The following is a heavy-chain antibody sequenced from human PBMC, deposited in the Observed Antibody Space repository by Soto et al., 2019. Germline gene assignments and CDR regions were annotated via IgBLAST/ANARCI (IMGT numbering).Heavy chain of an antibody. CDR2: IYYSGST. CDR3: ARDSSRDFWSGYYTPYAFDI. CDR1: GGSISSGGYY. Sequence: SETLSLTCTVSGGSISSGGYYWSWIRQHPGKGQEWIGYIYYSGSTYYNPSLKSRVTISVDTSKNQFSLKLSSVTAADTAVYYCARDSSRDFWSGYYTPYAFDILGQGTMVTVSS. J-gene: IGHJ3*02. V-gene: IGHV4-31*03. D-gene: IGHD3-3*01.